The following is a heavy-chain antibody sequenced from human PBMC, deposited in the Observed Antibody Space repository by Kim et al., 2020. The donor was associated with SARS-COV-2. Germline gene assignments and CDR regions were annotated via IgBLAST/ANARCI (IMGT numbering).Heavy chain of an antibody. CDR2: IWYDGSNK. J-gene: IGHJ3*02. V-gene: IGHV3-33*06. Sequence: GGSLRLSCAASGFTFSSYGMHWVRQAPGKGLEWVAVIWYDGSNKYYADSVKGRFTISRDNSKNTLYLQMNSLRAEDTAVYYCAKLHDAFDIWGQGTMVTVSS. CDR1: GFTFSSYG. CDR3: AKLHDAFDI.